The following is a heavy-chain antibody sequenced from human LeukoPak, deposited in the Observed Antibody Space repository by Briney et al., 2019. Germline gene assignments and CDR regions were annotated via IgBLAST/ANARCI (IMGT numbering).Heavy chain of an antibody. CDR3: ARRSRGARELLSPYGMDV. V-gene: IGHV3-30*04. CDR2: ISYDGSNK. Sequence: GGSLRLSCAASGFTFSSYAMHWVRQAPGKGLEWVAVISYDGSNKYYADSVKGRFTISRDNSKNTLYLQTNSLRAEDTAVYYCARRSRGARELLSPYGMDVWGQGTTVTVSS. D-gene: IGHD3-10*01. J-gene: IGHJ6*02. CDR1: GFTFSSYA.